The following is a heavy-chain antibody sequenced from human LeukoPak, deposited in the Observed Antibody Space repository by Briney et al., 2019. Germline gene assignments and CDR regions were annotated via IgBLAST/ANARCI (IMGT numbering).Heavy chain of an antibody. J-gene: IGHJ4*02. Sequence: PSETLSLTCSVSGVYFSSSGCYWGWIRQPPGKGLEWIGSIFYTGNTYYNPSLKSRITISADTSKNQFSLELRFVTAADTAVYYCARFGASLEWDSGSFPDYWGQGTLVTISS. CDR3: ARFGASLEWDSGSFPDY. CDR1: GVYFSSSGCY. CDR2: IFYTGNT. D-gene: IGHD3-10*01. V-gene: IGHV4-39*01.